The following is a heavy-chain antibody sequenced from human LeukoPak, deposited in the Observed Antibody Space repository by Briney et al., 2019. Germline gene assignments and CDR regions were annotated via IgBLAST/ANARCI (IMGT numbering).Heavy chain of an antibody. V-gene: IGHV3-30*18. CDR1: GFTFSSYG. CDR3: AKPYYGSGSYNWFDP. J-gene: IGHJ5*02. Sequence: GGSLRLSCAASGFTFSSYGMRWVRQAPGKGLEWVAVISYDGSNKYYADSVKGRFTISRDNSKNTLYLQMNSLRAEDTAVYYCAKPYYGSGSYNWFDPWGQGTLVTVSS. CDR2: ISYDGSNK. D-gene: IGHD3-10*01.